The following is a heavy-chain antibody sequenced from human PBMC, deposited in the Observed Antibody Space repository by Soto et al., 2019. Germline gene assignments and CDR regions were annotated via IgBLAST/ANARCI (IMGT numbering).Heavy chain of an antibody. D-gene: IGHD3-9*01. CDR2: ISYDGSNK. Sequence: GGSLRLSCAASGFTFSSYAMHWVRQAPGKGLEWVAVISYDGSNKYYADSVKGRFTISRDNSKNTLYLQMNSLRAEDTAVYYCARDQRPRILTGYYDAFDIWGQGTMVTVSS. CDR3: ARDQRPRILTGYYDAFDI. CDR1: GFTFSSYA. V-gene: IGHV3-30-3*01. J-gene: IGHJ3*02.